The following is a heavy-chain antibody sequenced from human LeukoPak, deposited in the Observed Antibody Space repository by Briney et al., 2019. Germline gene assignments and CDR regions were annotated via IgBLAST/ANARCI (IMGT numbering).Heavy chain of an antibody. Sequence: GGSLRLSCAAPGFTFSSYEMNWVRQAPGKGLEWVSYISSSDSTIYYADSVKGRFTISRDNAKNSLYLQMNSLRAGDTAVYYCARARYSGYVEHYYYYYMDVWGKGTTVTISS. D-gene: IGHD5-12*01. V-gene: IGHV3-48*03. J-gene: IGHJ6*03. CDR3: ARARYSGYVEHYYYYYMDV. CDR1: GFTFSSYE. CDR2: ISSSDSTI.